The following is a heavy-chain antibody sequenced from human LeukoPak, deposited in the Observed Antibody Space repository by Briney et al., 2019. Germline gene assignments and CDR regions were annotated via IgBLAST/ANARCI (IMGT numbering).Heavy chain of an antibody. D-gene: IGHD1-1*01. Sequence: SDTLSLLCTVSGGSISSYYWSWIRQPPGKGMEWIEYIYYSGSTNYTPSPKSRVTISVHTSKNHFSLKLSSVTAPDTAVYYCAGDGSSINWFFYWGQGTLVTLSS. V-gene: IGHV4-59*12. CDR3: AGDGSSINWFFY. CDR2: IYYSGST. CDR1: GGSISSYY. J-gene: IGHJ4*02.